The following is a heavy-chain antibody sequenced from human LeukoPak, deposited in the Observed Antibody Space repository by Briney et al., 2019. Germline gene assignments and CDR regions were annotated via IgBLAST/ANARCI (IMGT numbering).Heavy chain of an antibody. CDR3: ARIVGGDIDY. CDR1: GGSISSYY. J-gene: IGHJ4*02. Sequence: SETLSLTCTVSGGSISSYYWSWIRQPPGKGLEWIGYIYYSGSTNYNPSLKSRVTISVDTSKNQFSLQLKSVTPGDTAVYYCARIVGGDIDYWGQGTLVTVSS. D-gene: IGHD5-12*01. V-gene: IGHV4-59*12. CDR2: IYYSGST.